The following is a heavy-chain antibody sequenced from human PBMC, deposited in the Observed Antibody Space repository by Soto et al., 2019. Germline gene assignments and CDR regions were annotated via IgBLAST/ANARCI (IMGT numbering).Heavy chain of an antibody. J-gene: IGHJ3*02. D-gene: IGHD6-6*01. V-gene: IGHV5-51*01. Sequence: PGESLKISCKGSGYTFTDYWIGWVRQLPGKGLEWMGIIYPGDSDTRYSPSFQGHVTITVDKSTSTAYLQWSSLKASDTAMYYCARRHIAARLRFDIWGQGTMVTVSS. CDR3: ARRHIAARLRFDI. CDR1: GYTFTDYW. CDR2: IYPGDSDT.